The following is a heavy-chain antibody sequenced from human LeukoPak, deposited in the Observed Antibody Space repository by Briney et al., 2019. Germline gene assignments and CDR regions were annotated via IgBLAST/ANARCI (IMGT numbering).Heavy chain of an antibody. Sequence: GGSLRLSCTASGFTFSTYDMSWVRQAPGKGLEWVSTVRVNGRSTFYADSVKGRFTISRDNSKNTLYLQMNSLRAEDTAVYYCAKYSSGFDYWGQGTLVTVSS. CDR2: VRVNGRST. D-gene: IGHD6-19*01. V-gene: IGHV3-23*01. J-gene: IGHJ4*02. CDR1: GFTFSTYD. CDR3: AKYSSGFDY.